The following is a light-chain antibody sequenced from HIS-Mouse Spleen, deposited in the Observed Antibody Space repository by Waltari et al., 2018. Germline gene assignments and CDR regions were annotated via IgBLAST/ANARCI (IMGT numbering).Light chain of an antibody. Sequence: SYELTQPPSVSVSPGQTARITCSGNALPKQYADWYKQKPGQAPVLVIYKDSVRPSGIPERFSGSSSGTTVTLTISGVQAEDEADYYCQSADSSGTYSVVFGGGTKLTVL. CDR1: ALPKQY. V-gene: IGLV3-25*03. CDR2: KDS. J-gene: IGLJ2*01. CDR3: QSADSSGTYSVV.